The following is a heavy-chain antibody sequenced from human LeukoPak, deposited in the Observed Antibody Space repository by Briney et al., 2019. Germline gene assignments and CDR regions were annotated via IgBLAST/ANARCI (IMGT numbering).Heavy chain of an antibody. Sequence: SETLSLTCTVSGGSISSSSYYWGWIRQPAGKGLEWIGHIYTSGSTNYNPSLKSRVTISVDTSKNQFSLKLSSVTAADTAVYYCARDLFGYYGFDYWGQGTLVTVSS. CDR1: GGSISSSSYY. CDR3: ARDLFGYYGFDY. V-gene: IGHV4-61*09. CDR2: IYTSGST. D-gene: IGHD1-26*01. J-gene: IGHJ4*02.